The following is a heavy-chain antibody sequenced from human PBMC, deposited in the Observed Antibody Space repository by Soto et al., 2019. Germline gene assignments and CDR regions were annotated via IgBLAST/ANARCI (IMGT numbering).Heavy chain of an antibody. J-gene: IGHJ4*02. CDR3: ATTADH. V-gene: IGHV4-39*01. D-gene: IGHD2-21*02. Sequence: SETLALTCTVSGGCMRGRIYYWAWIRQPPGKGLEWIGSIYYTGTTYYSPSVRSRVAMSVDTFNNQFSLTLTSVTAADTAVYYCATTADHWGQGTLVTVSS. CDR2: IYYTGTT. CDR1: GGCMRGRIYY.